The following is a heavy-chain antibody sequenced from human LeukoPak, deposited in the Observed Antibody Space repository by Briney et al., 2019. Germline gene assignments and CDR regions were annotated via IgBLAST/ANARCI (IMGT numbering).Heavy chain of an antibody. CDR1: GYTFTSYS. V-gene: IGHV1-46*01. Sequence: ASVKVSCKASGYTFTSYSIHWVRQAPGQGLEWMGIINPSGGSTSYAQKFQGRVTMTRDTSTSTVYMELSSLRSEDTAVYYCARESLTGDAFDIWGQGTMVTVSS. J-gene: IGHJ3*02. D-gene: IGHD3-10*01. CDR3: ARESLTGDAFDI. CDR2: INPSGGST.